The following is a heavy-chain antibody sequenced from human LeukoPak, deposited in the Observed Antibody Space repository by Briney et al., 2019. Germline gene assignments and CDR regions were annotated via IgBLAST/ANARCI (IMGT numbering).Heavy chain of an antibody. Sequence: PSETLSLTCIVSGGSISSSSYYWGWIRQAPGKGLEWIGTIYYSGTTYYNPSLKSRVTISVDTSKNQFSLKLSSVTAADTAVYYCASITDILTGDLQFDYWGQGTLVTVSS. V-gene: IGHV4-39*07. CDR1: GGSISSSSYY. D-gene: IGHD3-9*01. CDR3: ASITDILTGDLQFDY. CDR2: IYYSGTT. J-gene: IGHJ4*02.